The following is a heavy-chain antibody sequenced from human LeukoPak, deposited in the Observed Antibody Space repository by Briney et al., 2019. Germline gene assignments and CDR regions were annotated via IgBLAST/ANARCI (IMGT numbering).Heavy chain of an antibody. Sequence: GRSLRLSCAASGFTFSSYAMRWVRQAPGKGLEWVAVISYDGSNKYYADSVKGRFTISRDNSKNTLYLQMNSLRAEDTAVYYCARDRYYYDSSASYFDYWGQGTLVTVSS. J-gene: IGHJ4*02. CDR1: GFTFSSYA. V-gene: IGHV3-30*04. D-gene: IGHD3-22*01. CDR2: ISYDGSNK. CDR3: ARDRYYYDSSASYFDY.